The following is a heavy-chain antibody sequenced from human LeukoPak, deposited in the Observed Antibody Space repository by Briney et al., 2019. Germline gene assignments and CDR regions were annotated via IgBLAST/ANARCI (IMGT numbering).Heavy chain of an antibody. D-gene: IGHD5-12*01. CDR1: GFTFSSYA. CDR3: ARDAGDYIVATIRAFDY. J-gene: IGHJ4*02. Sequence: GGSLRLSCAASGFTFSSYAMHWVRQAPGKGLEWVAVISYDGSNKYYADSVKGRFTISRDSSKNTLYLQMNSLRAEDTAVYYCARDAGDYIVATIRAFDYWGQGTLVTVSS. CDR2: ISYDGSNK. V-gene: IGHV3-30*04.